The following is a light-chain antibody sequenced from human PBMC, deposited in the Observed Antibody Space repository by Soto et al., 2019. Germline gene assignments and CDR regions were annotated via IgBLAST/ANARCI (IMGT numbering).Light chain of an antibody. CDR3: SSYTSSSTVI. V-gene: IGLV2-14*03. J-gene: IGLJ2*01. CDR1: SSDVGGYNF. CDR2: DVR. Sequence: QSVLTQPASVSGSPGQSITISCTGTSSDVGGYNFVSWYQQHPGKAPKFIIYDVRNRPSGVSNRFSGSRSGNTASLTISGLQAEDEAGYYCSSYTSSSTVIFGGGTKLTVL.